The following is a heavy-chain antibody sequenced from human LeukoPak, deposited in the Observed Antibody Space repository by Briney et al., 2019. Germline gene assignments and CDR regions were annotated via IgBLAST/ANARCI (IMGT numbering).Heavy chain of an antibody. V-gene: IGHV4-61*02. D-gene: IGHD1-26*01. Sequence: SETLSLTCTVPGGSISSGSYYWSWIRQPAGKGLEWIGRIYTSGSTNYNPSLKSRVTISVDTSKNQFSLKLSSVTAADTAVYYCARGIVGATTYFDYWGQGTLVTVSS. CDR1: GGSISSGSYY. J-gene: IGHJ4*02. CDR3: ARGIVGATTYFDY. CDR2: IYTSGST.